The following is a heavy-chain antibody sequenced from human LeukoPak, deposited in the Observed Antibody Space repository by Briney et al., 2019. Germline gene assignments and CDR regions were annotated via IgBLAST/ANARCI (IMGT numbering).Heavy chain of an antibody. D-gene: IGHD6-13*01. CDR3: ARSSPIAAAGISDY. Sequence: GESLKISCKGSGYSFTKYWIAWVRQMPGKGLEWMGIIYPGDSDTRYSPSFQGQVTISADKSISTAYLQWSSLKASDTAMYYCARSSPIAAAGISDYWGQGTLVTVSS. CDR1: GYSFTKYW. CDR2: IYPGDSDT. J-gene: IGHJ4*02. V-gene: IGHV5-51*01.